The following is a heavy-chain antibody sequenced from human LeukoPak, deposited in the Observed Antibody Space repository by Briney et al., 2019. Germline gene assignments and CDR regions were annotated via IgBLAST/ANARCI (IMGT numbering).Heavy chain of an antibody. D-gene: IGHD4-11*01. CDR2: ISSSGSTI. J-gene: IGHJ6*03. CDR1: GFTFSDYY. CDR3: ASNLASNRYYYYYMDV. Sequence: GGSLRLSCAASGFTFSDYYMSWIRQAPGKGLEWVSYISSSGSTIYYADSVKGRFTISRDNAKNSLYLQMNSLRAEDTAVYYCASNLASNRYYYYYMDVWGKGTTVTVSS. V-gene: IGHV3-11*04.